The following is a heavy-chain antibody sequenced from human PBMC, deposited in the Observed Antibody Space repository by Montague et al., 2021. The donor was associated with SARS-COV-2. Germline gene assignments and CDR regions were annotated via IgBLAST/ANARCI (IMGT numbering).Heavy chain of an antibody. J-gene: IGHJ4*02. Sequence: PALVKPTQTLTLTCTFSGFSLSTSGVGVGWIRQPPGKALEWLALIYWDDDKRYSPSLKTRLTITKDTSKNQVVLTMTNMDPVDTGTYYCAHRLARHYDINAHLWWSFDYWGQGTLVTVSS. CDR2: IYWDDDK. D-gene: IGHD3-22*01. V-gene: IGHV2-5*02. CDR1: GFSLSTSGVG. CDR3: AHRLARHYDINAHLWWSFDY.